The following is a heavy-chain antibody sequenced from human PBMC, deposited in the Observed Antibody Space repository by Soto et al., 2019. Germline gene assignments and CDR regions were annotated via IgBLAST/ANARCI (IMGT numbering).Heavy chain of an antibody. J-gene: IGHJ4*02. Sequence: GGSLRLSCAASGFSFSGSAIHWVRQASGKGLEWVGRIRSKINNYATAYAASVKGRFTISRDDSKNTAYLQMISLKSEDTAVYYCTRHEGTSGSGFDHWGQGTLVTVSS. V-gene: IGHV3-73*01. CDR3: TRHEGTSGSGFDH. CDR1: GFSFSGSA. CDR2: IRSKINNYAT. D-gene: IGHD6-19*01.